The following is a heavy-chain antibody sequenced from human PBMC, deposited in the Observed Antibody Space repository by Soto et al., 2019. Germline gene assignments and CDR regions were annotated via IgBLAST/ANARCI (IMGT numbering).Heavy chain of an antibody. D-gene: IGHD3-3*01. CDR1: GGIFRSYV. CDR3: ARDNVGSLRFSLLGRNYYGMDV. J-gene: IGHJ6*02. Sequence: GXSVKVSCKGSGGIFRSYVIIWVRQAPGQGLEWMGGIIPIFGTGNYAQKFQGRVTITADESTSTAYMQLSSLRSEDTAVYYCARDNVGSLRFSLLGRNYYGMDVWGQGTTVTVSS. V-gene: IGHV1-69*13. CDR2: IIPIFGTG.